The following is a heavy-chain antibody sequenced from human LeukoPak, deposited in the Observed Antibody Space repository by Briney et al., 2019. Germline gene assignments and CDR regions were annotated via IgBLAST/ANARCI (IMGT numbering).Heavy chain of an antibody. CDR2: INHSGST. CDR3: ARGVWYCSGGSCYEYYYYYMDV. CDR1: GGSYIGYY. Sequence: SETLSLTCAVYGGSYIGYYWSWIRQPPGKGLEWIGEINHSGSTNYNPSLKSRVTISVDTSKNQFSLKLSSVTAADTAVYYCARGVWYCSGGSCYEYYYYYMDVWGKGTTVTVSS. D-gene: IGHD2-15*01. J-gene: IGHJ6*03. V-gene: IGHV4-34*01.